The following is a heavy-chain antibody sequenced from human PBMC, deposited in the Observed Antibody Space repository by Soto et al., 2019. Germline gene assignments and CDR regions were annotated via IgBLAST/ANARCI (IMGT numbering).Heavy chain of an antibody. CDR1: GGSISSYY. Sequence: SETLSLTCTVSGGSISSYYWSWIRQPPGKGLEWIEYIYYSGSTNYNPSLKSRVTISVDTSKNQFSLKLSSVTAADTAVYYCMLGSGWKDLEYWGQGTLVTVPS. D-gene: IGHD3-22*01. CDR3: MLGSGWKDLEY. J-gene: IGHJ4*01. CDR2: IYYSGST. V-gene: IGHV4-59*08.